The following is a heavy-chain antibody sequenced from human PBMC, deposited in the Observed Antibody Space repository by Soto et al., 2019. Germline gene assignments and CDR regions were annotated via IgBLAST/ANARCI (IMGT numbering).Heavy chain of an antibody. D-gene: IGHD3-10*01. V-gene: IGHV3-23*01. CDR1: GFMFSTTD. J-gene: IGHJ5*01. Sequence: LRLSCAASGFMFSTTDMSWVRQAPGKGLEWVTTIEGGGTITYYADSVRGRFTISRDNSKNTVYLQMDSLTADDTAVYYCVKNSGWFNSWGQGTPVTVSS. CDR3: VKNSGWFNS. CDR2: IEGGGTIT.